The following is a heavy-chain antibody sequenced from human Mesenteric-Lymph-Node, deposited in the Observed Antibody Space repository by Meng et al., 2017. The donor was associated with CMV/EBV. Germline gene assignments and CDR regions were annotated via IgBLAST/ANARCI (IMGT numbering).Heavy chain of an antibody. D-gene: IGHD2-2*01. CDR1: GYTFTAYE. CDR3: ARDGNCSSTSCYGWFDP. Sequence: ASVKVSCKASGYTFTAYEMHWVRQAPGQGLEWMGWINPNSGGTNYAQKFQGRVTMTRDTSISTAYMELSRLRSDDTAVYYCARDGNCSSTSCYGWFDPWGQGTLVTVSS. CDR2: INPNSGGT. J-gene: IGHJ5*02. V-gene: IGHV1-2*02.